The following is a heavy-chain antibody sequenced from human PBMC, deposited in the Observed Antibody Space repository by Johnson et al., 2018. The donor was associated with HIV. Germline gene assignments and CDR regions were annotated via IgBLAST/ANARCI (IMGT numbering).Heavy chain of an antibody. J-gene: IGHJ3*02. CDR1: GITVSSNY. D-gene: IGHD4-23*01. CDR2: IYSGGST. V-gene: IGHV3-66*01. Sequence: VQLVESGGGLAQPGGSLRLSCAASGITVSSNYMSWVRQAPGKGLEWVSVIYSGGSTYYADSVKGRFILSRDNAKNSLYLQMNSLRAEDTAVYYCAREQYGGNSNAGDGFDIWGQGTMVTVSS. CDR3: AREQYGGNSNAGDGFDI.